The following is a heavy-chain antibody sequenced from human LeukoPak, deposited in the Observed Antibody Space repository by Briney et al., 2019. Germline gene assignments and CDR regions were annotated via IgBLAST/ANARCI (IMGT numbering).Heavy chain of an antibody. D-gene: IGHD6-19*01. CDR2: ISSSGSTV. Sequence: PGGSLRLSCAASGFTFSDYSMSWIRQAPGKGLELVSYISSSGSTVYYADSVKGRFTISRDNSKNTLYLQMNSLRAEDTAVYYCARDPAGYSSGWYYFDYWGQGTLVTVSS. CDR3: ARDPAGYSSGWYYFDY. J-gene: IGHJ4*02. CDR1: GFTFSDYS. V-gene: IGHV3-11*04.